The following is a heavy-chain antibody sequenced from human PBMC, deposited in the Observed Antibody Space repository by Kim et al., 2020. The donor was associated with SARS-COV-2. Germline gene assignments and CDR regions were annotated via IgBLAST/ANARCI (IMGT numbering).Heavy chain of an antibody. CDR1: GGSISSGGYY. J-gene: IGHJ4*02. Sequence: SETLSLTCTVSGGSISSGGYYWTWIRHHPGKGLEWIGHIYSSGSTYINPSLQSRFYISVDTTKDQFSLRVNSVTAADTAVYHCARPFDRQGSFDIWGQG. CDR3: ARPFDRQGSFDI. CDR2: IYSSGST. D-gene: IGHD3-10*01. V-gene: IGHV4-31*03.